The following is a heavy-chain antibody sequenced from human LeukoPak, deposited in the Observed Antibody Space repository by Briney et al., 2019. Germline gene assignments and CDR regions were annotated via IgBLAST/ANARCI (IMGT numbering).Heavy chain of an antibody. J-gene: IGHJ4*02. D-gene: IGHD5-18*01. Sequence: PGGSLRLSCAASGLTFSSYGMRWVRQAPGKGLVWVSAISGSGGSTYYADSVKGRFTISRDNSKNTLYLQMNSLRAEDTAVYYCAKDTAMVPTLFDYWGQGTLVTVSS. CDR1: GLTFSSYG. V-gene: IGHV3-23*01. CDR3: AKDTAMVPTLFDY. CDR2: ISGSGGST.